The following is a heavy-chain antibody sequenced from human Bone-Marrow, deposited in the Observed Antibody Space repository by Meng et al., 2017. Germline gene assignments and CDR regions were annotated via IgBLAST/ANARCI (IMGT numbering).Heavy chain of an antibody. CDR3: AKGHHSNVY. J-gene: IGHJ4*02. CDR1: GFTFSSYA. D-gene: IGHD1-14*01. V-gene: IGHV3-23*01. Sequence: EVQLLESGGGLVQPGGSPRLSCAASGFTFSSYAMSWVRQAQGKGLESVSAISGSGGTTYYADSVKGRFTISRDNSKNTLYLQMNSLRAEDTAIYYCAKGHHSNVYCGQGTLVTVSS. CDR2: ISGSGGTT.